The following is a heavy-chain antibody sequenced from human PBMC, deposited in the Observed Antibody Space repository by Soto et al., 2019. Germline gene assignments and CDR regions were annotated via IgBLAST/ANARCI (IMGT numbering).Heavy chain of an antibody. D-gene: IGHD1-1*01. V-gene: IGHV4-4*07. CDR1: GASISGFY. CDR2: IYATGTT. J-gene: IGHJ5*02. Sequence: SETLSLTCTVSGASISGFYWSWIRKSAGKGREWIGRIYATGTTDYNLSLKSRVMMSVDTSKKQFSLKLMSVTAADTAVYYCVRDGTKTLRDWFDPCGQVMSVTVSS. CDR3: VRDGTKTLRDWFDP.